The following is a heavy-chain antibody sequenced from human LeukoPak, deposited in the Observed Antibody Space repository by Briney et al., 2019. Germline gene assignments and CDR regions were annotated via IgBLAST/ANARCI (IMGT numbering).Heavy chain of an antibody. CDR3: ARRHSSRWYYFDY. CDR2: IYYSGST. V-gene: IGHV4-59*08. CDR1: GASISSYY. D-gene: IGHD6-13*01. Sequence: SETLSLTCTVSGASISSYYWSWVRQPPGKGLEWIGYIYYSGSTNYNPSLKSRVTISVDTSKNQFSLRLSSVTAADTAVYYCARRHSSRWYYFDYWAREPWSPSPQ. J-gene: IGHJ4*02.